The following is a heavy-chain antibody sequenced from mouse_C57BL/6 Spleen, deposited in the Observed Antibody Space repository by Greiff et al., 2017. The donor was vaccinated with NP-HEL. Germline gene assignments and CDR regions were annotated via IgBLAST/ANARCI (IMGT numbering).Heavy chain of an antibody. J-gene: IGHJ4*01. Sequence: EVQLVESGGGLVKPGGSLKLSCAASGFTFSSYAMSWVRQTPEKRLEWVATISDGGSYTYYPDNVKGRFTISRDNAKNNLYLQLSHLKSEDTAMYYCARDPLYYYGSRDYAMDYWGQGTSVTVSS. CDR3: ARDPLYYYGSRDYAMDY. D-gene: IGHD1-1*01. CDR1: GFTFSSYA. V-gene: IGHV5-4*01. CDR2: ISDGGSYT.